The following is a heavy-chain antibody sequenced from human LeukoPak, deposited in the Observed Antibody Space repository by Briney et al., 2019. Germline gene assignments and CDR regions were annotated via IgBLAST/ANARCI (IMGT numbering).Heavy chain of an antibody. V-gene: IGHV5-51*01. CDR1: GYSFTTYW. D-gene: IGHD3-22*01. CDR3: ARLTQKVNANFDY. Sequence: GESLKISCKASGYSFTTYWIGWVRQMSGKGLEWMGIIYPSDSDTRYSQSFQGQVTISADKSISTAYLQWSSLKSSDTAIYYCARLTQKVNANFDYWGQGTLVTVSS. CDR2: IYPSDSDT. J-gene: IGHJ4*02.